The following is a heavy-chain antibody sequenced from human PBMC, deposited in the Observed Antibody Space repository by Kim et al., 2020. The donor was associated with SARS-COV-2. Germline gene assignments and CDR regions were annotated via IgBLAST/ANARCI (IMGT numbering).Heavy chain of an antibody. CDR2: FDPEDGET. Sequence: ASVKVSCKVSGYTLTELSMHWVRQAPGKGLEWMGGFDPEDGETIYAQKFQGRVTMTEDTSTDTAYMELSSLRSEDTAVYYCATDQEGMVRGVSNYGMDVWGQGTTVTVSS. J-gene: IGHJ6*02. CDR1: GYTLTELS. CDR3: ATDQEGMVRGVSNYGMDV. V-gene: IGHV1-24*01. D-gene: IGHD3-10*01.